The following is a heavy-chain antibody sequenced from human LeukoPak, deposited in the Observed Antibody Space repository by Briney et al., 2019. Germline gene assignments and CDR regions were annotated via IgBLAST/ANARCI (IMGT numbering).Heavy chain of an antibody. D-gene: IGHD4-17*01. CDR3: VRTPTVTTLGWFDP. Sequence: SETLSLTCTVSGGSISSYYWSWIRQPAGKRLEWIGRIYTSGSTNYNPSLKSRVTMSVDTSKNQFSLKLSSVTAADTAVYYCVRTPTVTTLGWFDPWGQGTLVTVSS. V-gene: IGHV4-4*07. J-gene: IGHJ5*02. CDR1: GGSISSYY. CDR2: IYTSGST.